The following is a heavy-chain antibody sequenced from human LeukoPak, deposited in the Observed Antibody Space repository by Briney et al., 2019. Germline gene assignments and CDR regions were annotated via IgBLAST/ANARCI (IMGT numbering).Heavy chain of an antibody. CDR1: SGSINSYY. V-gene: IGHV4-59*01. J-gene: IGHJ6*03. CDR3: ARSSGRSPNREYMDV. D-gene: IGHD1-14*01. CDR2: IYSSGST. Sequence: SETLSLTCTVSSGSINSYYWNWIRQPPGRGLEWIGRIYSSGSTNYSPSLKSRVTISVDTSKNQFSLKLSSVTAADTAVYYCARSSGRSPNREYMDVWGKGTTVTVSS.